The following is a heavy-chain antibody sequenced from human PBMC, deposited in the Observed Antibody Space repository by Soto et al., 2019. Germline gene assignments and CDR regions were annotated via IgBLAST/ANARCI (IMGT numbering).Heavy chain of an antibody. Sequence: SETLSLTCAVYGGSFSGYYWSWIRQPPGKGLEWIGEINHSGSTNYNPSLKSRVTISVDTSKNQFSLKLSSVTAADTAVYYCARGESEQNDYSNYESNSWFDPWGQGTLVTVSS. CDR2: INHSGST. J-gene: IGHJ5*02. D-gene: IGHD4-4*01. V-gene: IGHV4-34*01. CDR3: ARGESEQNDYSNYESNSWFDP. CDR1: GGSFSGYY.